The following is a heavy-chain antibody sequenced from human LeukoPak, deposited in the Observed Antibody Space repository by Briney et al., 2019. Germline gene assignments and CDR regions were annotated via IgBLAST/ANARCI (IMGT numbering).Heavy chain of an antibody. J-gene: IGHJ5*02. D-gene: IGHD2-2*01. CDR1: GFSFSSHG. V-gene: IGHV3-30*02. CDR2: IRYDGSNQ. CDR3: ARVTSVVVPA. Sequence: GGSLRLSCAASGFSFSSHGLHWVRQAPGKGLEWVAFIRYDGSNQYYADSVKGRFTISRDDSKNTLYLQMDSLRAEDTAVYYCARVTSVVVPAWGQGTLVTVSS.